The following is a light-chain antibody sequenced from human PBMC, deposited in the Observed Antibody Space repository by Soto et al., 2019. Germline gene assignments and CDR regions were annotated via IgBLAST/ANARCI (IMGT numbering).Light chain of an antibody. CDR1: SSDVGFYNY. J-gene: IGLJ1*01. CDR3: CSYAGSYTLYV. V-gene: IGLV2-11*01. CDR2: DVS. Sequence: QSALTQPRSVSGSPGQSVTISCTGTSSDVGFYNYVSWYQQHPGKAPTLMIYDVSKRPSGVPDRFSGSKSGNTASLTISGLQAEDEADYYCCSYAGSYTLYVFGTGTKLTVL.